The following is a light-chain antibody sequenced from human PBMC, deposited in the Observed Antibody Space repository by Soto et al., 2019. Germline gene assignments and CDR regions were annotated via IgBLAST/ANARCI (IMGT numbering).Light chain of an antibody. V-gene: IGKV3-20*01. CDR3: QQYGGSTIA. Sequence: TQSPATMAVSPGERATLPCRASQSVSSSYLAWYQKKHGQAPRLLIYGASSRATGIPGRFSGSGSAIDVTITISRLEQEDGPVFYCQQYGGSTIAIGQGTRLEIK. J-gene: IGKJ5*01. CDR1: QSVSSSY. CDR2: GAS.